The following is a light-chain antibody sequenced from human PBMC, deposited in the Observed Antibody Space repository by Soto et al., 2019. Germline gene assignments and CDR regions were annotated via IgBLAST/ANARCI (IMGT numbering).Light chain of an antibody. V-gene: IGKV3-11*01. J-gene: IGKJ3*01. CDR3: QQRSNWPPLFT. CDR1: QSVSSY. CDR2: DAS. Sequence: EIVLTQSPATLSLSPGERATLSCRASQSVSSYLAWYQQKPGQAPRPLNYDASNRATGIAARFSGSGSGTDFTLTISSLEPEDFAVYYCQQRSNWPPLFTFGPGTKVDIK.